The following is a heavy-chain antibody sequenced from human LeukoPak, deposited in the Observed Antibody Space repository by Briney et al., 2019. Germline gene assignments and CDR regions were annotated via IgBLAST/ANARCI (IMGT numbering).Heavy chain of an antibody. CDR3: AKGRGRYSGYVGLFDY. CDR2: ISYDGSNK. D-gene: IGHD5-12*01. Sequence: GSLRLSCAAFGFTFSSYGMHWVRQAPGKGLEWVAVISYDGSNKYYADSVKGRFTISRDNSKNTLYLQMNSLRAEDTAVYYCAKGRGRYSGYVGLFDYWGQGTLVTVSS. J-gene: IGHJ4*02. CDR1: GFTFSSYG. V-gene: IGHV3-30*18.